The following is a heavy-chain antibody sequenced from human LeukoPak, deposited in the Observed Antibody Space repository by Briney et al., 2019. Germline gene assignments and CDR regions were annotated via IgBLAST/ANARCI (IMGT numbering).Heavy chain of an antibody. Sequence: PSETLSLTCTVSGGSISSLYWSWIRQPPGKGLEWIGYIYYSGSTNYNPSLKSRVTMSVDTSKNQFSLKLSSVTAADTAVYYCALGSDVVWGFDYWGQGTLVTVSS. D-gene: IGHD2-15*01. CDR2: IYYSGST. V-gene: IGHV4-59*11. J-gene: IGHJ4*02. CDR1: GGSISSLY. CDR3: ALGSDVVWGFDY.